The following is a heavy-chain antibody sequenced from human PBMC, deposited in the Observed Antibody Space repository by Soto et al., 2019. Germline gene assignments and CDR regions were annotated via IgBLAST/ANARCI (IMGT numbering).Heavy chain of an antibody. D-gene: IGHD2-15*01. V-gene: IGHV4-59*01. CDR2: IYYSGIT. CDR3: ARGGCSGGSCQALDY. J-gene: IGHJ4*02. CDR1: GDFLSSYY. Sequence: SETLSLTCTVSGDFLSSYYWSWIRQSPVKGLEWIGYIYYSGITNYNASLKSRVTMSVDTSKNQFSLKLNSVTAADTAVYYCARGGCSGGSCQALDYWGQGTLVTVSS.